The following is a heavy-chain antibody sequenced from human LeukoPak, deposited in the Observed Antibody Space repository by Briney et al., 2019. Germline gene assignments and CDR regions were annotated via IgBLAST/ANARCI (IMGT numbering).Heavy chain of an antibody. D-gene: IGHD4-17*01. J-gene: IGHJ4*02. CDR1: GFTFSSYA. Sequence: GGSLRLSCAASGFTFSSYAMHWVRQAPGKGLEYVSAISSNGGSTYYANSVKGRFTISRDNSKNTLYLQMGSLRAEDMAVYYCARALRGDYCLDYWGQGTLVTVSS. V-gene: IGHV3-64*01. CDR3: ARALRGDYCLDY. CDR2: ISSNGGST.